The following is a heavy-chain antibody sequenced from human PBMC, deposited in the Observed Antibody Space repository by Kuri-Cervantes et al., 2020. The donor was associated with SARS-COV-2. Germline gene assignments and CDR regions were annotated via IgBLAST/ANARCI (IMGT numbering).Heavy chain of an antibody. CDR2: INHSGST. D-gene: IGHD1-26*01. V-gene: IGHV4-34*01. Sequence: SETLSLTCAVYGGSFSGYYWSWIRQSPGKGLEWIGEINHSGSTNYNPSLKSRVTISVDTSKNQFSLKLSSVTAADTAVYYCARAPRERYSGSFFDYWGQGTLVTVSS. CDR3: ARAPRERYSGSFFDY. CDR1: GGSFSGYY. J-gene: IGHJ4*02.